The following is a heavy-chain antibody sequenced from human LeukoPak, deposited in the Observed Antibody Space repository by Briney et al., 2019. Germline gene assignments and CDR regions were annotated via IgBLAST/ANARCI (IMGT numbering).Heavy chain of an antibody. Sequence: GGSLRLSCAAAGFIVSSNYMNWVRQAPGKGLEWVSVFYSGGNTYYADSVKGRFTISRDNSKNTLYLQMNSLRAEDTAVYHCARVDSRTAQFDYWGQGTLVTVSS. V-gene: IGHV3-66*01. D-gene: IGHD6-13*01. CDR1: GFIVSSNY. J-gene: IGHJ4*02. CDR2: FYSGGNT. CDR3: ARVDSRTAQFDY.